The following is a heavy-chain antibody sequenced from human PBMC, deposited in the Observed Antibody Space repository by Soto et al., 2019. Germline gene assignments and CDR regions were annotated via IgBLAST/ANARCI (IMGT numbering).Heavy chain of an antibody. CDR3: ARAFSGSNYDRAFDY. V-gene: IGHV1-18*04. CDR2: ISGYDAST. CDR1: GYTFTSYG. Sequence: ASGKVSCKASGYTFTSYGLSWVRQAPGQGLEWMGWISGYDASTSYAQNLQDRVNMTTDTSTTTAYMELRSWTSDDTGVYFCARAFSGSNYDRAFDYWRQESLVRVSS. D-gene: IGHD1-26*01. J-gene: IGHJ4*01.